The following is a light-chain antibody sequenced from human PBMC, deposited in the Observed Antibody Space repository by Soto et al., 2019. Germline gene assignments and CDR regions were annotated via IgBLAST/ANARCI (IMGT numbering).Light chain of an antibody. CDR2: GAS. CDR1: QSVSSTY. CDR3: QQYGSIPFT. V-gene: IGKV3-20*01. J-gene: IGKJ3*01. Sequence: EIVLTQSPGTLSLSPGERATLSCRASQSVSSTYLGWYQQKPGQAPRLLISGASSRATGIPDRFSGSGSGTDFTLTIIRLAPEDFAVYYCQQYGSIPFTFGPGNKVDI.